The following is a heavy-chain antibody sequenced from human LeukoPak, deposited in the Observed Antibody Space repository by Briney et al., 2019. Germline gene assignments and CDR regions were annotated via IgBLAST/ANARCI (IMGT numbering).Heavy chain of an antibody. CDR1: GYTFTVYY. CDR3: AIMWELRPRHPFDI. V-gene: IGHV1-2*06. Sequence: GASVKVSCKASGYTFTVYYMHWVRQAPGQGLEWMGRINPNSGGTNYAQKFQGRVTMTRDTSISTAYMELSTLRSDDTAVYYCAIMWELRPRHPFDIWGQGTMVTVSS. D-gene: IGHD1-26*01. J-gene: IGHJ3*02. CDR2: INPNSGGT.